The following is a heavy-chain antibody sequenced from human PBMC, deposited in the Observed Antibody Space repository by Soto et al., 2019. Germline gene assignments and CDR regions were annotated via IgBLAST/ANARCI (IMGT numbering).Heavy chain of an antibody. Sequence: SETLSLTCTVSGGSISSYYWSWIRQPPGKGLEWIGYIYYSGSTNYNPSLKSRVTISVDTSKNQFSLKLSSVTAADTAVYYCARDHYDSSGYYSYDAFDIWGRGTMVTVSS. CDR2: IYYSGST. V-gene: IGHV4-59*01. J-gene: IGHJ3*02. CDR3: ARDHYDSSGYYSYDAFDI. CDR1: GGSISSYY. D-gene: IGHD3-22*01.